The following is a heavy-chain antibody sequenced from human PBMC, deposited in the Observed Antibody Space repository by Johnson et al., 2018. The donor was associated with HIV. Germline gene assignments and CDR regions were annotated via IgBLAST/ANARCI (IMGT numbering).Heavy chain of an antibody. CDR1: GFIFDDYA. D-gene: IGHD1-26*01. V-gene: IGHV3-9*01. Sequence: VQLVESGGGLVQPGRSLRLSCAASGFIFDDYAMHWVRQAPGKGLEWVSGISWNSGSIGYVDSVKGRFTISRDNAKNSLYLQMNSLRAEDTALYYCAKDKEWELLGAFDIWGQGTMVTVSS. CDR3: AKDKEWELLGAFDI. J-gene: IGHJ3*02. CDR2: ISWNSGSI.